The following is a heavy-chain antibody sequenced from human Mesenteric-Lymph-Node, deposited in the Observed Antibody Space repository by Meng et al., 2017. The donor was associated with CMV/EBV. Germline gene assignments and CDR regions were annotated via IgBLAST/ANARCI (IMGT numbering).Heavy chain of an antibody. V-gene: IGHV3-7*03. CDR2: IKQDGSEK. CDR1: GFTFSSYW. D-gene: IGHD2-2*01. CDR3: VRGALGCSSTSCYLDF. J-gene: IGHJ4*02. Sequence: GESLKISCAVSGFTFSSYWMTWVRQAPGKGLEWVANIKQDGSEKYYVDSVKGRFTISRDNAKISLHLQMNSLRAEDTALYHCVRGALGCSSTSCYLDFWGQGTLVTVSS.